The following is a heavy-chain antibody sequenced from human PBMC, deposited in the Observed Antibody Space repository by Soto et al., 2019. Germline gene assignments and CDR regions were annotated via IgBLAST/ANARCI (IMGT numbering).Heavy chain of an antibody. V-gene: IGHV3-21*01. CDR2: ISSSSSYI. J-gene: IGHJ4*02. CDR1: GFTFSSYS. Sequence: PVGSLRLSCAASGFTFSSYSMNWVRQAPGKGLEWVSSISSSSSYIYYADSLKGRFTISRDNAKNSLYLQMNSLRAEDTAVYYCARAPPGSSSWYLDWGQGTLVTVSS. CDR3: ARAPPGSSSWYLD. D-gene: IGHD6-13*01.